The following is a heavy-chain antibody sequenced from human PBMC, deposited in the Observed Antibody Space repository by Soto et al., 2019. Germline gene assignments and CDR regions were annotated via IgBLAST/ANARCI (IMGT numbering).Heavy chain of an antibody. CDR1: GFTFSSYA. V-gene: IGHV3-30-3*01. D-gene: IGHD5-18*01. CDR2: ISYDGSNK. Sequence: QVQLVESGGGVVQPGRSLRLSCAASGFTFSSYAMHWVRQAPGKGLEWVAVISYDGSNKYYADSVKGRFTISRDNSKNTLYLQMNSRRAEDTAVYYCARDRRRGTAMVLPVGMEVW. J-gene: IGHJ6*01. CDR3: ARDRRRGTAMVLPVGMEV.